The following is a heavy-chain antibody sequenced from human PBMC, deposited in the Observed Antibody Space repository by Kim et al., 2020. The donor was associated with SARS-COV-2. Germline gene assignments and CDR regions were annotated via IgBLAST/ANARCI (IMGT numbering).Heavy chain of an antibody. Sequence: KGRFTISRDNAKNSLYLQMNSLRAEDTAVYYCAREKKGYCSGGSCYSVDYWGQGTLVTVSS. D-gene: IGHD2-15*01. CDR3: AREKKGYCSGGSCYSVDY. V-gene: IGHV3-11*06. J-gene: IGHJ4*02.